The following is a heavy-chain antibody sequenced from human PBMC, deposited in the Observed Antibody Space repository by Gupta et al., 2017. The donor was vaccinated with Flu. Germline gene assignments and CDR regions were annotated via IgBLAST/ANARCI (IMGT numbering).Heavy chain of an antibody. CDR2: IKQGGSEK. Sequence: MTWVRQAPGKGLEWVANIKQGGSEKYYVDSVKGRFTISRDDAKSSLFLQMNSLRAEDTAVYYCARNYYDNIDHWGLSYWGQGTLVTVSS. V-gene: IGHV3-7*01. CDR3: ARNYYDNIDHWGLSY. D-gene: IGHD3-22*01. J-gene: IGHJ4*02.